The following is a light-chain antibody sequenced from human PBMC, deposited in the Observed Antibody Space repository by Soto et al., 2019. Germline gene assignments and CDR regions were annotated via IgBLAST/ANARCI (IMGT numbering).Light chain of an antibody. CDR2: GAS. CDR1: QSVSSSY. V-gene: IGKV3-20*01. CDR3: QQYGSSGT. Sequence: VLTQSPGTLSLSPGDGATLSCRASQSVSSSYLAWYQQKPGQAPRLLIYGASNRATGIPDRFSGSGSGTDFTLTISRLEPEDFAVYYCQQYGSSGTFGQGTKVDIK. J-gene: IGKJ1*01.